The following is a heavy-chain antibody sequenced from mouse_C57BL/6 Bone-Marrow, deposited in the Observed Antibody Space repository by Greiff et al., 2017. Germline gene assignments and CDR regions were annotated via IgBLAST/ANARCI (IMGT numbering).Heavy chain of an antibody. V-gene: IGHV1-78*01. CDR1: GYTFTDHT. D-gene: IGHD2-3*01. J-gene: IGHJ4*01. CDR3: ARWDGYYGYYAMDY. CDR2: IYPRDGST. Sequence: VQLQQSDAELVKPEASVKISCKVSGYTFTDHTIHWMKQRPEQGLEWIGYIYPRDGSTKYNEKFKGKATLTADKSSSTSYMQLNSLTSEDSAVYFCARWDGYYGYYAMDYWGQGTSVTVSS.